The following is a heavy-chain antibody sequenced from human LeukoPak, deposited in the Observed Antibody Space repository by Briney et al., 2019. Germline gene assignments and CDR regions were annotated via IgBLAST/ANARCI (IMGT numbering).Heavy chain of an antibody. CDR2: IRSSGSAI. D-gene: IGHD2-21*01. CDR1: GFTFSTYE. V-gene: IGHV3-48*03. J-gene: IGHJ6*02. Sequence: GGSLRLSCVASGFTFSTYEMNWVRQAPGKGLECVSYIRSSGSAIYYADSVKGRFTISTDNAKNSLYLQMNSLRAEDTSVYYCARALDSGGYWGDYYFHGMDVWGQGTTVTVSS. CDR3: ARALDSGGYWGDYYFHGMDV.